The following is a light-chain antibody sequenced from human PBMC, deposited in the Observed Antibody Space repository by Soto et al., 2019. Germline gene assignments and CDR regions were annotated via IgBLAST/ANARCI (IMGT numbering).Light chain of an antibody. J-gene: IGLJ3*02. V-gene: IGLV1-47*01. CDR1: SSNIGSNY. CDR3: AAWDDSLSGHWV. Sequence: QSVLTQPPSASGTPGQRVTISCSGTSSNIGSNYVYWYQQLPGTAPKLLVYRNDQRPSGVPDRFSGSKSGTSASLAISGLRSDDEADYYCAAWDDSLSGHWVFGGGTKVTVL. CDR2: RND.